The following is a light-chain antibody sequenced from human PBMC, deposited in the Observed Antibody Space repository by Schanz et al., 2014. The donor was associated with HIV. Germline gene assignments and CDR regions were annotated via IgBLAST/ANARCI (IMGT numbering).Light chain of an antibody. CDR1: STDVDNYKY. J-gene: IGLJ1*01. V-gene: IGLV2-8*01. CDR3: CSYAGSYV. Sequence: QSALTQPPSASGSPGQSVTISCTGTSTDVDNYKYVYWYQQEPGKAPKLIIFEVSKRPLGVPDRFSGSKSGDTASLTVSGLQAEDEADYYCCSYAGSYVFGTGTKLTVL. CDR2: EVS.